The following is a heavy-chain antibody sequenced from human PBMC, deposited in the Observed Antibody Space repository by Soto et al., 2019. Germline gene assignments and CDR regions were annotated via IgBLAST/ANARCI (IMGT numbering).Heavy chain of an antibody. CDR2: IYYSGST. J-gene: IGHJ4*02. Sequence: SETLSLTCTVSGGSISSYYWSWIRQPPGKGLEWIGYIYYSGSTNYNPSLKSRVTISVDTSKNQFSLKLSSVTAADTAVYYCARGIVVVADKYYFDYWGQGTLVTVSS. V-gene: IGHV4-59*01. D-gene: IGHD2-15*01. CDR1: GGSISSYY. CDR3: ARGIVVVADKYYFDY.